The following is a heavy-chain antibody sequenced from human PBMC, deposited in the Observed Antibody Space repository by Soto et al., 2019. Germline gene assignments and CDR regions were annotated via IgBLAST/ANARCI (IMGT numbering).Heavy chain of an antibody. J-gene: IGHJ6*02. D-gene: IGHD1-20*01. Sequence: QVQLQESGPGLVKPSETLSRTCTVSGGSISSYYWSWILQPPGKGLERIGYIYYSGITNYNPSLKSRVTISVDTSKNQFSLKLSSVTAADTAVYYCARYKSNYYYGMDVWGQGTTVTVSS. V-gene: IGHV4-59*01. CDR1: GGSISSYY. CDR2: IYYSGIT. CDR3: ARYKSNYYYGMDV.